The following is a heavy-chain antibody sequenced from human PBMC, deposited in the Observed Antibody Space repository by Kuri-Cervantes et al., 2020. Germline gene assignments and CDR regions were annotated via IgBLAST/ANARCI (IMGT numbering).Heavy chain of an antibody. Sequence: SGTTLVKPTGTLTLTCNVSGFSLSNARMGVSWIRQPPEKALEWLAHIFSNDEKSYSTSLKSRLTISKDTSKNQVVLTMTNMDPVDTATYYCAHITYYDFWSGYPHLDYWGQGTLVTVSS. D-gene: IGHD3-3*01. CDR2: IFSNDEK. J-gene: IGHJ4*02. CDR1: GFSLSNARMG. V-gene: IGHV2-26*01. CDR3: AHITYYDFWSGYPHLDY.